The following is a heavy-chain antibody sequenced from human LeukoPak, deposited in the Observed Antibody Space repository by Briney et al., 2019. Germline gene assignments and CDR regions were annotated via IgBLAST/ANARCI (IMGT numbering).Heavy chain of an antibody. CDR2: ISGSGGST. Sequence: GGSLRLSCAASGFTVSSNYMSWVRQAPGKGLEWVSAISGSGGSTYYADSVKGRFTISRDNSKNTLYLQMNSLRAEDTAVYYCGRGHWGLDYWGQGALVTVSS. J-gene: IGHJ4*02. CDR3: GRGHWGLDY. D-gene: IGHD7-27*01. CDR1: GFTVSSNY. V-gene: IGHV3-23*01.